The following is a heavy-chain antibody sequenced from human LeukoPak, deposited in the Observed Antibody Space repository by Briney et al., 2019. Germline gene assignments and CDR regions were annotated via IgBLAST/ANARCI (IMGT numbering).Heavy chain of an antibody. V-gene: IGHV3-74*01. J-gene: IGHJ6*03. CDR3: ARDHYGDTDYYYMDV. CDR2: INSDGSST. D-gene: IGHD4-17*01. Sequence: VGSLRLSCAASGFTFSSYWMHWVRQAPGKGLVWVSRINSDGSSTSYADSVKGRFTISRDNAKNTLYLQMNSLRAEDTAVYYCARDHYGDTDYYYMDVWGKGTTVTVSS. CDR1: GFTFSSYW.